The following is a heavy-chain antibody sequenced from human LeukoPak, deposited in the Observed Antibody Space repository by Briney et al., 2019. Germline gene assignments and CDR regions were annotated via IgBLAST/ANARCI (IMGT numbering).Heavy chain of an antibody. CDR2: INPNSGGT. D-gene: IGHD2-2*01. J-gene: IGHJ6*03. CDR1: GYTFTGYF. V-gene: IGHV1-2*02. CDR3: ARGGSPIYYYYMDV. Sequence: EASVKVSFKASGYTFTGYFMHWVRQAPGQGLEWMGWINPNSGGTNFAQKFQGRVTMARDTSISTAYMELSRLRSDDTAVYYCARGGSPIYYYYMDVWGKGTTVTISS.